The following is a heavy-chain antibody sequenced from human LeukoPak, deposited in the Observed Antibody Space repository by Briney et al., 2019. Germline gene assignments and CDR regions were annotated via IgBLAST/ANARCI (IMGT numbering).Heavy chain of an antibody. Sequence: PGGSLRLSCAASGFTFSNYSVNWVRQAPGKGLEWVSSISRSSIYIYYADSVKGRFTISRDNAKNSLSLQMNSLRAEDTAVYYCARRAGAYSHPYDYWGQGTLVTVSS. V-gene: IGHV3-21*06. CDR2: ISRSSIYI. J-gene: IGHJ4*02. CDR1: GFTFSNYS. CDR3: ARRAGAYSHPYDY. D-gene: IGHD4/OR15-4a*01.